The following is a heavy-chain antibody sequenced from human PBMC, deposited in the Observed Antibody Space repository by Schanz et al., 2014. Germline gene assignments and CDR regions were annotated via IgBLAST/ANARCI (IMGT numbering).Heavy chain of an antibody. CDR3: ASSGAGYSSSWDFDY. Sequence: QGQLVQSGAEVKKPGSSVKVSCKASGGTFSSDTFSWVQQAPGQGLEWMGRIVPIAGITNYAQRFQGRVTITADKSSDTAYMELSSLRSEDTAVYYCASSGAGYSSSWDFDYWGQGTLVTVSS. CDR2: IVPIAGIT. J-gene: IGHJ4*02. CDR1: GGTFSSDT. D-gene: IGHD6-13*01. V-gene: IGHV1-69*09.